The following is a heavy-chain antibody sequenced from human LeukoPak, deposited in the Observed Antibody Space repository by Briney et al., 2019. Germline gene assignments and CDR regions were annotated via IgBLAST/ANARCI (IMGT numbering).Heavy chain of an antibody. CDR3: AKGFYGDYVPLVY. D-gene: IGHD4-17*01. Sequence: GGSLRLSCAASGFTFSSYAMSWVRQAPGKGLEWVSAISGSGGSTYYADSVKGRFTIPRDNSKNTLYLQMNSLRAEDTAVYYCAKGFYGDYVPLVYWGQGTLVTVSS. J-gene: IGHJ4*02. CDR2: ISGSGGST. CDR1: GFTFSSYA. V-gene: IGHV3-23*01.